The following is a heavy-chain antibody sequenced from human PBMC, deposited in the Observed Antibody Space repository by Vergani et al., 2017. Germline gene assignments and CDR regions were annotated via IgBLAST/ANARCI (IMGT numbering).Heavy chain of an antibody. V-gene: IGHV1-46*01. D-gene: IGHD6-19*01. CDR2: INPSGGST. Sequence: QVQLVQSGAEVKKPGASVKVSCKASGYTFTSYYMHWVRQAPGQGLAWMGIINPSGGSTSYAQKFQGSITMTRDTSTSTVYMELRSLRSEDTAVYYCAIALGTVAGPYYYYGMDVWGQGTTVTVSS. CDR1: GYTFTSYY. CDR3: AIALGTVAGPYYYYGMDV. J-gene: IGHJ6*02.